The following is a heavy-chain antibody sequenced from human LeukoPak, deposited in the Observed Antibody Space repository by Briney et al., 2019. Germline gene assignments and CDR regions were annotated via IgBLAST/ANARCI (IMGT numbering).Heavy chain of an antibody. CDR2: IYYSGST. J-gene: IGHJ6*03. D-gene: IGHD1-7*01. V-gene: IGHV4-31*03. CDR3: ARGNFEAPVYYYMDV. Sequence: SQTLSLTCTVSGGSIRSGGYYWSWIRQHPGKGLEWIGYIYYSGSTYYNPSLKSRVTITVDTSKNQFSLKLSSVTAADTAVYYCARGNFEAPVYYYMDVWGKGTTVTVSS. CDR1: GGSIRSGGYY.